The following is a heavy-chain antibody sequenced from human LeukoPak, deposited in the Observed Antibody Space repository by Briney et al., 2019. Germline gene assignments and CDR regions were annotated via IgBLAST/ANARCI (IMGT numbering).Heavy chain of an antibody. CDR1: GFTFSNAW. J-gene: IGHJ4*02. CDR3: TTALIVVATATPYYFDY. Sequence: GGSLRLSCAASGFTFSNAWMSWVRQAPGKGLEWVGRIKSKTDGGTTDYAAPVKGRFTISRDDSKNTLYLQMNSLKTEDTAVYYCTTALIVVATATPYYFDYWGQGTLVTVSS. V-gene: IGHV3-15*01. D-gene: IGHD2-21*02. CDR2: IKSKTDGGTT.